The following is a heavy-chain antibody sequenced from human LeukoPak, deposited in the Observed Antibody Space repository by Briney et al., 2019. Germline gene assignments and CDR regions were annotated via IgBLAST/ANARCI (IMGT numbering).Heavy chain of an antibody. Sequence: GRSLRLSCAASGFTFSSYAMHWVRQAPGKGLEWVAVISYDGSNKYYADSLKGRFTISRDNAKNSLYLQMNSLRAEDTAVYYCARLAPGISAGIDYWGQGTLVTVSS. V-gene: IGHV3-30*04. J-gene: IGHJ4*02. CDR1: GFTFSSYA. CDR3: ARLAPGISAGIDY. D-gene: IGHD6-13*01. CDR2: ISYDGSNK.